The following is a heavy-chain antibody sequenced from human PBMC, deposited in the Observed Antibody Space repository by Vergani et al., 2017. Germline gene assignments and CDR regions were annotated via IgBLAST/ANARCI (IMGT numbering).Heavy chain of an antibody. J-gene: IGHJ4*02. CDR2: IKQDGSEK. D-gene: IGHD1-26*01. CDR1: GFTFSSYS. CDR3: AHGWELLT. Sequence: EVQLVESGGGLVKPGGSLRLSCAASGFTFSSYSMNWVRQAPGKGLEWVANIKQDGSEKYYVDSVKGRFTISRDNAKNSLYLQMNSLRAEDTAVYYCAHGWELLTWGQGTLVTVSS. V-gene: IGHV3-7*03.